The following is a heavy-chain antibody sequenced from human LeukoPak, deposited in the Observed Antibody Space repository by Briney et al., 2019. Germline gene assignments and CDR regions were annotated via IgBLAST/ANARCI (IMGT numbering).Heavy chain of an antibody. Sequence: ASVKVSCKASGYTFTGNAMHWVRQAPGQRLEWMGWINAGNGNTKYLKKFQGRVTITRDTSATTVYMELSSLGSEDTAVYYCATEVWGSRRIDYWGQGTLVTVSS. J-gene: IGHJ4*01. D-gene: IGHD3-16*01. CDR1: GYTFTGNA. CDR3: ATEVWGSRRIDY. CDR2: INAGNGNT. V-gene: IGHV1-3*01.